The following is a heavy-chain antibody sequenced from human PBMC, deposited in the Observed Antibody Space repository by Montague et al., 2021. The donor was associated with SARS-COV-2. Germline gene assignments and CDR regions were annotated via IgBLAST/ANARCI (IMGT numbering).Heavy chain of an antibody. V-gene: IGHV4-59*13. CDR2: IYYSGIT. J-gene: IGHJ4*02. D-gene: IGHD6-13*01. CDR1: GDSISGFY. Sequence: SETLSLTCTVSGDSISGFYWNWIRQPPGKGLEWIGKIYYSGITNYNPSLKSRVTISVDTSKNQFSLKPISVTAADTALYYCARGVVAAPDTSDYWGQGTLVTVSS. CDR3: ARGVVAAPDTSDY.